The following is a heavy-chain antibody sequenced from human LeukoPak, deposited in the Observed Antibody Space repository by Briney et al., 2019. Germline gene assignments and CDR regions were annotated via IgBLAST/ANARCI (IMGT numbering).Heavy chain of an antibody. CDR3: AKCPWFFGGSYYFDY. J-gene: IGHJ4*02. V-gene: IGHV3-23*01. CDR2: ISGSGGST. CDR1: GFTFSSNA. Sequence: PGGSLRLSCAASGFTFSSNAMSWVHQAPGKGLEWVSAISGSGGSTYYADSVKGRFTISRDNSKNTLYLQMNSLRAEDTAVYYCAKCPWFFGGSYYFDYWGQGTLVTVSS. D-gene: IGHD3-10*01.